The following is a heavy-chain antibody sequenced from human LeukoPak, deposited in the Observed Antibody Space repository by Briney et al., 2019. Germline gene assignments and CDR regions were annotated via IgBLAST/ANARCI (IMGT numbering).Heavy chain of an antibody. J-gene: IGHJ4*02. Sequence: TLSLTCTASVGSISSVSYYGSWIRQPPGKGLYGIGRIYTSGSTNYNPSLTSRVTISVDTSTNHFSLKLSSVTAADTAVYYCAGASDSAKADYWGQGTLVTVSS. CDR1: VGSISSVSYY. V-gene: IGHV4-61*02. CDR2: IYTSGST. CDR3: AGASDSAKADY. D-gene: IGHD3-3*01.